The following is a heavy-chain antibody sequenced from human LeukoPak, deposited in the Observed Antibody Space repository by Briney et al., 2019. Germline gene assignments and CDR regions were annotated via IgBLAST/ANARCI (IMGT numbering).Heavy chain of an antibody. CDR2: ISASGGST. CDR1: EXTFSSYA. D-gene: IGHD2/OR15-2a*01. V-gene: IGHV3-23*01. Sequence: GGSLRLSCAASEXTFSSYAMQWVRQAPGKGLEWVSGISASGGSTWYADSVKGRFTISRDNSKNTLYLQMNSLRAEDTAVYYCAKYVSAKGPPYALDVWGQGTTVTVSS. CDR3: AKYVSAKGPPYALDV. J-gene: IGHJ6*02.